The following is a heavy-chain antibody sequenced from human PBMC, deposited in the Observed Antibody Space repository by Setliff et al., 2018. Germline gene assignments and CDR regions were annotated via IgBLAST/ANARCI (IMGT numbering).Heavy chain of an antibody. V-gene: IGHV1-8*02. CDR3: ARVTIAVAGYFDF. D-gene: IGHD6-19*01. CDR2: MNPNSGNT. J-gene: IGHJ4*02. CDR1: GYTFTSYD. Sequence: SVKVSCKASGYTFTSYDINWVRQATGQGLEWMGWMNPNSGNTGYAQKFQGRVTMTRNTSISTAYMELSSLRSEDTAVYYCARVTIAVAGYFDFWGQGTLVTVSS.